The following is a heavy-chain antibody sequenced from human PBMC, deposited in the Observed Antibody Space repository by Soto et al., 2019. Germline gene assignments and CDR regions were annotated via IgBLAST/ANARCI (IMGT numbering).Heavy chain of an antibody. J-gene: IGHJ4*02. V-gene: IGHV3-15*07. Sequence: EVQLVESGGGLVKPGGSLRLSCAASGFTFSNAWMNWVRQAPGKGLEWVGRIKSKTDGGTTDYAAPVKGRFTISRDDSKNTLYLQMNSLKTEDTAVYYCTTHTIHPPYYYDSSAKTYFDYWGQGTLVTVSS. D-gene: IGHD3-22*01. CDR3: TTHTIHPPYYYDSSAKTYFDY. CDR1: GFTFSNAW. CDR2: IKSKTDGGTT.